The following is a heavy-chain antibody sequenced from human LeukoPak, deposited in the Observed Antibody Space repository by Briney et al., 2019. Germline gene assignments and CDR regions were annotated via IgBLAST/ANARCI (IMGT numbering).Heavy chain of an antibody. D-gene: IGHD3-9*01. CDR1: GGSFSGYY. J-gene: IGHJ4*02. CDR3: ARGRHYDILTGHDYYFDY. V-gene: IGHV4-34*01. CDR2: INHSGST. Sequence: KPSETLSLTCAVYGGSFSGYYWSWIRQPPGKGLEWIGEINHSGSTNYNPSLKSRVTISVDTSKNQFSLKLSSVTAADTAVYYCARGRHYDILTGHDYYFDYWGQGTLVTVSS.